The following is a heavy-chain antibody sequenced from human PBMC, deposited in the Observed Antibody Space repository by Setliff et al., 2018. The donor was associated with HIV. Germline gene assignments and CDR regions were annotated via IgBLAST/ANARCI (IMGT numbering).Heavy chain of an antibody. V-gene: IGHV4-38-2*01. Sequence: GSLRLSCAASGFTFSDYYMSWIRQAPGKGLEWIGSIYYSGSTHYKSSLKSRVTISVDTSKNQFSLRLSSVTAADTAVYYCARGGGPDTNFDSWGRGTLVTVSS. CDR3: ARGGGPDTNFDS. D-gene: IGHD3-16*01. CDR2: IYYSGST. CDR1: GFTFSDYY. J-gene: IGHJ4*02.